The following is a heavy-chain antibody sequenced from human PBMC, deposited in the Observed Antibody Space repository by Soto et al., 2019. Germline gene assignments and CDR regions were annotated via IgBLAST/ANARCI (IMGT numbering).Heavy chain of an antibody. J-gene: IGHJ6*03. D-gene: IGHD2-21*02. V-gene: IGHV1-69*02. CDR1: GGTFSSYT. Sequence: SVKVSCKASGGTFSSYTISWVRQAPGQGLEWMGRIIPILGIANYAQKFQGRVTITADKSTSTAYMELSSLRSEDTAVYYCARPALDRDHYYFMDVWSKGTTDTVSS. CDR3: ARPALDRDHYYFMDV. CDR2: IIPILGIA.